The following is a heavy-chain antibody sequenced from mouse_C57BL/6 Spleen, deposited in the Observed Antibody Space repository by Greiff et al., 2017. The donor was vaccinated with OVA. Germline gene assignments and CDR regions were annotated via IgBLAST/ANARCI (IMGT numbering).Heavy chain of an antibody. V-gene: IGHV1-26*01. D-gene: IGHD1-1*02. CDR3: ARKGWDWYFDV. J-gene: IGHJ1*03. CDR1: GYTFTDYY. Sequence: EVQLQQSGPELVKPGASVKISCKASGYTFTDYYMNWVKQSHGKSLEWIGDINPNNGGTSYNQKFKGKATLTVDKSSSTAYMELRSLTSEDSAVYYCARKGWDWYFDVWGTGTTVTVSS. CDR2: INPNNGGT.